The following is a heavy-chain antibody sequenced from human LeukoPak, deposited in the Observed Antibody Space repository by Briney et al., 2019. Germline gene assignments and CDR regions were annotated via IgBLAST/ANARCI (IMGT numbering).Heavy chain of an antibody. V-gene: IGHV3-53*01. CDR2: IYSGGST. CDR3: ARGYYYMDV. J-gene: IGHJ6*03. CDR1: GFTVSSDY. Sequence: GGSLRLSCAASGFTVSSDYMNWVRQAPGKGLEWVSVIYSGGSTYYADSVKGRFTISRDSSKNTLYLQMNSLRAAGAAVYYCARGYYYMDVWGKGTTVTVSS.